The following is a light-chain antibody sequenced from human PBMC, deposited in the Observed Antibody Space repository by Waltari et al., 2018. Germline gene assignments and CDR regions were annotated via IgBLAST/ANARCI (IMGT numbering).Light chain of an antibody. CDR3: QEYDTLPVT. Sequence: TGRANQRVKNNLAWYQQKPGKAPKVVIHKSSRLESGVPSRFSGSGYGTEFTLTISSLQPDDFATYYCQEYDTLPVTFGGGTKVEIK. V-gene: IGKV1-5*03. CDR1: QRVKNN. J-gene: IGKJ4*01. CDR2: KSS.